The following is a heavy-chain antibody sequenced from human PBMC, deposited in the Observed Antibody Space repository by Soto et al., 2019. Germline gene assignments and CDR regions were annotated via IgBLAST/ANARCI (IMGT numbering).Heavy chain of an antibody. CDR1: GFTFSRYS. CDR2: ISSTTNYI. CDR3: ARESEDLTSNFDY. J-gene: IGHJ4*02. V-gene: IGHV3-21*01. Sequence: SLRLSCAASGFTFSRYSMNWVRQAPGKGLERVSSISSTTNYIYYADSMKGRFTVSRDNAKNSVYLDMNSLSAEDTAVYYCARESEDLTSNFDYWGQGTLVTVSS.